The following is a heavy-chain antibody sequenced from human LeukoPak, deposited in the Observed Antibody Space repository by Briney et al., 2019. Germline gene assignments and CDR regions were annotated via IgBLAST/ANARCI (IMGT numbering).Heavy chain of an antibody. D-gene: IGHD3-10*01. CDR1: GYTFSNYG. J-gene: IGHJ4*02. Sequence: ASVKVSCKASGYTFSNYGITWVRHAPGQGLEWMGTISGHNGDVNYAPKFQGRVTITTDTSTTTAYMELRSLRFDDTAVYYCARYNSLLRGVTTSDYWGQGTLVTVSS. CDR3: ARYNSLLRGVTTSDY. CDR2: ISGHNGDV. V-gene: IGHV1-18*01.